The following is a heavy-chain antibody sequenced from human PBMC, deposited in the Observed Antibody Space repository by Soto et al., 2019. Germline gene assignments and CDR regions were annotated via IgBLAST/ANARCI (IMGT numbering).Heavy chain of an antibody. V-gene: IGHV3-30*18. CDR3: VKDGSSGWPYYYGMDV. Sequence: GGSLRLSCAASGFTFSSYGMHWVRQAPGKGLEWVAVISYDGSNKYYADSVKGRITISRDNSKNTLYLQMSSLRAEDTAVYYCVKDGSSGWPYYYGMDVWGQGTTVTVSS. J-gene: IGHJ6*02. D-gene: IGHD6-19*01. CDR1: GFTFSSYG. CDR2: ISYDGSNK.